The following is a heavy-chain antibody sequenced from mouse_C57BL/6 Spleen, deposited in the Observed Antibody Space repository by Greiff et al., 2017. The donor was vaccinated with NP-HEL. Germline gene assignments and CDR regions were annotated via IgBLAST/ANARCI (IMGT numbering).Heavy chain of an antibody. Sequence: EVQLQQSGAELVRPGASVKLSCTASGFNIKDDYMHWVKQRPEPDLEWMGWINPENGETKYASNFQGKATITPDTSSNKAYLQLSSLTFEDTAGYYCTTVIGYYWGQGTTLTVSS. CDR2: INPENGET. J-gene: IGHJ2*01. CDR1: GFNIKDDY. CDR3: TTVIGYY. D-gene: IGHD2-14*01. V-gene: IGHV14-4*01.